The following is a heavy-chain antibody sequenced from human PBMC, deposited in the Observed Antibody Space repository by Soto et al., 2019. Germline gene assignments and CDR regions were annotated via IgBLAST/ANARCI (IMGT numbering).Heavy chain of an antibody. CDR2: IIPIFGTA. D-gene: IGHD2-15*01. Sequence: ASVKVSCKASGGTFSSYAISWVRQAPGQGLEWMGGIIPIFGTANYAQKFQGRVTITADESTSTAYMGLSSLRSEDTAVYYFARVRPSPRGNWFDPWGQEPWSPSPQ. CDR3: ARVRPSPRGNWFDP. J-gene: IGHJ5*02. CDR1: GGTFSSYA. V-gene: IGHV1-69*13.